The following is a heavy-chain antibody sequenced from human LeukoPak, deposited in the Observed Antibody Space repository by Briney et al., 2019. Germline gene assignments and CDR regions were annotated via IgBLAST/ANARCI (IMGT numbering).Heavy chain of an antibody. J-gene: IGHJ4*02. CDR1: GFSFPYG. D-gene: IGHD3-16*01. CDR3: AKGRWFRVWDPWDN. CDR2: ITNSGENT. Sequence: PGGSLRFSCEASGFSFPYGMSWVRQAPGKGLEWVSGITNSGENTYYADSVKGRFTISRDNSKNTLFLEMNSLRVEDTAVYYCAKGRWFRVWDPWDNWGQGTLITVSS. V-gene: IGHV3-23*01.